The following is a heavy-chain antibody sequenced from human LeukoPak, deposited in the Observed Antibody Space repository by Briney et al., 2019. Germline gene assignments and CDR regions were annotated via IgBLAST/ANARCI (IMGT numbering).Heavy chain of an antibody. Sequence: GGSLRLSCAVSGFTFKTAGMHWVRQAPGKGLEWVAFIRYDGSEKFYAGSVKGRFTISRDDSENTLYLYMNSLTPEDTAVYSCARGFRLTPRNDAFDAWRQGTMVAVSS. V-gene: IGHV3-30*02. J-gene: IGHJ3*01. CDR2: IRYDGSEK. D-gene: IGHD2-15*01. CDR3: ARGFRLTPRNDAFDA. CDR1: GFTFKTAG.